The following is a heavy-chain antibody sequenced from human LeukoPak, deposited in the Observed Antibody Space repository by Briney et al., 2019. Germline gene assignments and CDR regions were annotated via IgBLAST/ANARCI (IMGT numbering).Heavy chain of an antibody. Sequence: ASVKVSCKASGYTFTGYYMHWVRQAPGQGLEWMGWINPNSGGTNYAQKFQGRVTMTRDTSISTAYMELSRLRSDDTAVYYCAREEVVAATGYYYYYGMDVWGKGTTVTVSS. CDR2: INPNSGGT. J-gene: IGHJ6*04. CDR3: AREEVVAATGYYYYYGMDV. D-gene: IGHD2-15*01. V-gene: IGHV1-2*02. CDR1: GYTFTGYY.